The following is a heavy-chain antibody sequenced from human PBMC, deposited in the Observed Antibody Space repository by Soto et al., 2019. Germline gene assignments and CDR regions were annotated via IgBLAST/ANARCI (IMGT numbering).Heavy chain of an antibody. D-gene: IGHD3-3*01. CDR2: INAGNGNT. CDR1: VYTLTSYA. V-gene: IGHV1-3*01. J-gene: IGHJ5*02. Sequence: GASVTVSCKASVYTLTSYAMHWVRQAPGQRLEWMGWINAGNGNTKYSQKFQGRVTITRDTSASTAYMELSSQRSEDTAVYYCARDFWSGYPTNNWFDPWGQGALVTVSS. CDR3: ARDFWSGYPTNNWFDP.